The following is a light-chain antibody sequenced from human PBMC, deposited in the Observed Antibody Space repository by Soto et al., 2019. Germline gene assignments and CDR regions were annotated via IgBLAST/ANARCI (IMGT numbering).Light chain of an antibody. CDR1: SSNLGAGYD. J-gene: IGLJ3*02. CDR2: GNR. CDR3: QAYDYSLTASV. Sequence: QPVLTQPPSVSGAPGQRGTISCTGTSSNLGAGYDVHWYQQLPGAAPKLVIFGNRNRPSGVPERFSGSKSGTSASLAITGLQAEDEADYYCQAYDYSLTASVFGGGTTLTVL. V-gene: IGLV1-40*01.